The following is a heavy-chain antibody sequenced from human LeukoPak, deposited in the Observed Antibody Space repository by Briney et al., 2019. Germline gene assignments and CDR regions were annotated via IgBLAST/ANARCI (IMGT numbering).Heavy chain of an antibody. D-gene: IGHD3-10*01. Sequence: SVKVSCKASGVTFSNFAISWVRQAPGQGLEWMGGIIPIFGTANYAQKLQGRVTMTTDTSMSTAYMELRSLRSDDTAVYYCARASGVIIGGGDFDYWGQGTLVTVSS. J-gene: IGHJ4*02. CDR3: ARASGVIIGGGDFDY. V-gene: IGHV1-69*05. CDR2: IIPIFGTA. CDR1: GVTFSNFA.